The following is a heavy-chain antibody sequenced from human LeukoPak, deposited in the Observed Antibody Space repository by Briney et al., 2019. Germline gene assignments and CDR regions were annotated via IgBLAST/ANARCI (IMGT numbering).Heavy chain of an antibody. D-gene: IGHD6-19*01. V-gene: IGHV5-51*02. CDR2: INPDDSDT. J-gene: IGHJ6*04. CDR3: ARAPLGGGWPFHGMDV. CDR1: GYYFISNC. Sequence: GESLKISCKGSGYYFISNCAAWGLQMPGKRVQGMGIINPDDSDTRYSPSFQGQVTISADKSISTAYLQWSSLKASDTAMYYCARAPLGGGWPFHGMDVWGKGTTVTVSS.